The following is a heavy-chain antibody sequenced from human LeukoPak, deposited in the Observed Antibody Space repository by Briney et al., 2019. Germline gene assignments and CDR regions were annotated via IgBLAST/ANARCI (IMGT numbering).Heavy chain of an antibody. CDR3: ARDDSWSPYNWFDP. CDR1: GYTFTTYN. CDR2: ISGYNGNT. J-gene: IGHJ5*02. Sequence: GASVKVSCKASGYTFTTYNINWVRQAPGQGLEWMGWISGYNGNTNYAQKLQGRVTMTTDTSTSTAYMELRSLRSDDTAVYYCARDDSWSPYNWFDPWGQGTLVTVSS. D-gene: IGHD6-13*01. V-gene: IGHV1-18*01.